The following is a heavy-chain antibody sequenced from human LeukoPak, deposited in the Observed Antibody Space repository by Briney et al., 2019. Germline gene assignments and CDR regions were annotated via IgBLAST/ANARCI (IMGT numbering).Heavy chain of an antibody. CDR2: IYPGDSDT. CDR1: GYSFTSYW. V-gene: IGHV5-51*01. Sequence: GESLKISCKGSGYSFTSYWIGWVRQMPGKGLEWMGIIYPGDSDTRYSPSFQGQVTISADKSISTAYLQWSSLKASDTAMYYCARHTGRFLEGLPSPDYWGQGTLVTDSS. D-gene: IGHD3-3*01. J-gene: IGHJ4*02. CDR3: ARHTGRFLEGLPSPDY.